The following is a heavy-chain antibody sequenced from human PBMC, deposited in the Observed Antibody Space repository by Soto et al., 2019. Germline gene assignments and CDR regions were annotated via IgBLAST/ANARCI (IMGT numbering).Heavy chain of an antibody. CDR1: GFTFSSYW. D-gene: IGHD2-15*01. CDR3: ARDGPDCSGGSCYYYYMDG. J-gene: IGHJ6*03. CDR2: IKQDGSEK. Sequence: PGGSLRLSCAASGFTFSSYWMSWVRQAPGKGLEWVANIKQDGSEKYYVDSVKGRFTISRDNAKNSLYLQMNSLRAEDTAVYYCARDGPDCSGGSCYYYYMDGWGKGTTVTVSS. V-gene: IGHV3-7*01.